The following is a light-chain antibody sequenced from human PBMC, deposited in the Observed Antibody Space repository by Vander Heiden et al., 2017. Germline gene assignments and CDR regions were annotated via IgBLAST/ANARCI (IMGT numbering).Light chain of an antibody. J-gene: IGLJ3*02. V-gene: IGLV1-40*01. CDR1: RSNIGAGVD. CDR2: GKS. Sequence: HSVLTQPPPVSGPPWQTGTIRCTGSRSNIGAGVDVHWYQQLPGAAPKLLIYGKSNRPSGVPDRFSDSKSDTSASLASTGLQAEDAADYYCQSYDSSLRAWVFGGGTKLTV. CDR3: QSYDSSLRAWV.